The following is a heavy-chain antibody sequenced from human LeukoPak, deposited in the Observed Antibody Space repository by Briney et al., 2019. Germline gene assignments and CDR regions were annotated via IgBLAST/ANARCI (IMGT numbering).Heavy chain of an antibody. V-gene: IGHV3-21*01. D-gene: IGHD3-10*01. CDR2: ISSSSSYI. J-gene: IGHJ3*02. CDR3: ARALWFGEFAFDI. CDR1: GFTFSSYS. Sequence: GGSLRLSCAASGFTFSSYSMNWVRQAPGKGLEWVSSISSSSSYIYYADSVKGRFTISRDNAKNSLYLQMNSLRAEDTAVYYCARALWFGEFAFDIWGQGTMVTVSS.